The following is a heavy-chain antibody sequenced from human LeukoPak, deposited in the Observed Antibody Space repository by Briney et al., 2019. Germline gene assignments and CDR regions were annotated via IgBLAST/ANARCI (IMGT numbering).Heavy chain of an antibody. CDR3: AKDRLITMVRGVIQD. V-gene: IGHV3-30*18. D-gene: IGHD3-10*01. CDR2: ISYDGSNK. CDR1: GFTFSSYG. Sequence: GGSLRLSCAASGFTFSSYGMHWVRPAPGKGLEWVAVISYDGSNKYYADSVKGRFTISRDNSKNTLYLQMNSLRAEDTAVYYCAKDRLITMVRGVIQDWGQGTLVTVSS. J-gene: IGHJ1*01.